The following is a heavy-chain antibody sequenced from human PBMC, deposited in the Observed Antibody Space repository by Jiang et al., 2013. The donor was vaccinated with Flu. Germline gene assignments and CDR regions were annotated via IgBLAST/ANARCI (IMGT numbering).Heavy chain of an antibody. D-gene: IGHD5-12*01. J-gene: IGHJ4*02. CDR3: AREQPDIVGTGYFDY. V-gene: IGHV4-61*02. CDR1: GGSISSGSYY. Sequence: SLTCTVSGGSISSGSYYWSWIRQPAGKGLEWIGRIYTSGSTNYNPSLKSRVTISVDTSKNQFSLKLSSVTAADTAVYYCAREQPDIVGTGYFDYWGQGTLVTVSS. CDR2: IYTSGST.